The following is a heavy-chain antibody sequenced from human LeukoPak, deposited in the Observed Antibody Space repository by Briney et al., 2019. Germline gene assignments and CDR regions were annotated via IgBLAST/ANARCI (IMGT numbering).Heavy chain of an antibody. CDR1: GFTFSSYG. Sequence: GGSLRLSCAASGFTFSSYGMHWVRQAPGKGLEWVAVISYDGSNKYYADSVKGRLTISRDNSKNTLYLQMNSLRAEDTAVYYCAKNVDFRGYSYAVPDYWGQGTLVTVSS. CDR2: ISYDGSNK. CDR3: AKNVDFRGYSYAVPDY. V-gene: IGHV3-30*18. D-gene: IGHD5-18*01. J-gene: IGHJ4*02.